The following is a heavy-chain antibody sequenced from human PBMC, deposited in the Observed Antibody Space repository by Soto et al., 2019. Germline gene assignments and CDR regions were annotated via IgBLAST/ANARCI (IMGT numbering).Heavy chain of an antibody. CDR2: IYWDDDK. J-gene: IGHJ4*02. V-gene: IGHV2-5*02. D-gene: IGHD2-15*01. Sequence: QITLKESGPTLVKPTQTLTLTCTFSGFSLSTSGVGVGWIRQPPGKALEWLALIYWDDDKRYSPSLKSRLTITRDTSKNQVVFTMTNMDPVDTATYYCAHVAILFPLFDYWGQGTLVTVSS. CDR3: AHVAILFPLFDY. CDR1: GFSLSTSGVG.